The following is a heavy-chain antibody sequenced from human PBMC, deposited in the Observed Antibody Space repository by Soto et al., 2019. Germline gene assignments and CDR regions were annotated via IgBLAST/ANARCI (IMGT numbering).Heavy chain of an antibody. V-gene: IGHV3-33*01. Sequence: SLRLSCAASGFTFSSYGMHWVRQAPGKGLEWVAVIWYDGSNKYYADSVKGRFTISRDNSKNTLYLQMNSLRAEDTAVYYCARPRIAAAGTYAFDIWGQGTMVTVSS. CDR1: GFTFSSYG. J-gene: IGHJ3*02. CDR2: IWYDGSNK. D-gene: IGHD6-13*01. CDR3: ARPRIAAAGTYAFDI.